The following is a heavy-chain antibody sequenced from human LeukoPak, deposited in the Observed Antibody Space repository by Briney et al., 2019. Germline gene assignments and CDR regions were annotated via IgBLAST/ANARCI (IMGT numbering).Heavy chain of an antibody. D-gene: IGHD5-12*01. CDR1: GLTVTNAW. CDR3: ASGSRRFDY. V-gene: IGHV3-48*01. Sequence: GGSLRLSCSASGLTVTNAWMNWVRQAPGKGLEWVSYISSSSTNIYYADSVKGRFTISRDNAKNSLCLQMNSLRAEDTAVYYCASGSRRFDYWGQGTLVTVSS. J-gene: IGHJ4*02. CDR2: ISSSSTNI.